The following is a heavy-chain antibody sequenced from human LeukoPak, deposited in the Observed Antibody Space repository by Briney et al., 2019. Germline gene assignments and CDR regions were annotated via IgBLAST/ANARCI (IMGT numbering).Heavy chain of an antibody. CDR3: ARRGLYGSGSQH. Sequence: SETLSLTCAVYGGSFSGYYWSWIRQPPGKGLEWIGEINHSGSTNYNPSLKSRVTISVDTSKNQFSLKLSSVTAADTAVYYCARRGLYGSGSQHGGQGTLVTVSS. D-gene: IGHD3-10*01. V-gene: IGHV4-34*01. CDR1: GGSFSGYY. J-gene: IGHJ4*02. CDR2: INHSGST.